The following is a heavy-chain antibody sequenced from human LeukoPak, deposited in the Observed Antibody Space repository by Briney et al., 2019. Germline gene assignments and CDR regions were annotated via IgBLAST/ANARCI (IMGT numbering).Heavy chain of an antibody. V-gene: IGHV3-23*01. J-gene: IGHJ5*02. D-gene: IGHD4-17*01. CDR1: GFTFSSYA. Sequence: GGSLRLSCVASGFTFSSYAMSWVRQAPGKGLEWVSGISGSGNSTYYADSVKGRFTISRDNSKNTLYLQMYSLRAEDTAVYYCAKNADYGDYRNWFDPWGQGTLVTVSS. CDR3: AKNADYGDYRNWFDP. CDR2: ISGSGNST.